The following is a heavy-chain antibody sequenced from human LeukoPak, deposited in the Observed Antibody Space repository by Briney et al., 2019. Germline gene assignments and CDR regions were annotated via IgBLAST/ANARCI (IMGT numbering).Heavy chain of an antibody. Sequence: GGSLRLSCAASGFTFSSYAMSWVRQAPGKGLEWVSGISGSGPYTFYTDSVKGRFTISRESSKNTLYLQMNSLRAEDTALYYCAKHGYCSGISCFFDFRGQGTLVTVSS. V-gene: IGHV3-23*01. CDR2: ISGSGPYT. D-gene: IGHD2-2*03. CDR1: GFTFSSYA. CDR3: AKHGYCSGISCFFDF. J-gene: IGHJ4*02.